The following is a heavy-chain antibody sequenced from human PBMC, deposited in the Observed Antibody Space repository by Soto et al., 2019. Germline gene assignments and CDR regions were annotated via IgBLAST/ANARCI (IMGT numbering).Heavy chain of an antibody. CDR1: GYTFTSYD. CDR2: MNPNSGNT. D-gene: IGHD6-13*01. J-gene: IGHJ4*02. V-gene: IGHV1-8*01. CDR3: ASGAIIAEVTDFDY. Sequence: ASVKVSCKASGYTFTSYDINWVRQATGQGLEWMGWMNPNSGNTGYAQKFQGRVTMTRNTSISTAYMELSSLRSEDTAVYYCASGAIIAEVTDFDYWGQGTLVTVSS.